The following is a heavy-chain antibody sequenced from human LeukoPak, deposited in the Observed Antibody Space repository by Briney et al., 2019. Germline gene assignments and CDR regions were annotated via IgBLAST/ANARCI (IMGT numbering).Heavy chain of an antibody. D-gene: IGHD1-26*01. V-gene: IGHV3-21*01. Sequence: GGSLRLSCAASGFIFSSYSMNWVRQAPGKGLEWVSSISSSSLSYIYYADSVRGRFTISRDNGKNSLYLQMNSLRAEDTAMYYCAREVVGATDHAFDIWGQGTMVAVSS. J-gene: IGHJ3*02. CDR3: AREVVGATDHAFDI. CDR1: GFIFSSYS. CDR2: ISSSSLSYI.